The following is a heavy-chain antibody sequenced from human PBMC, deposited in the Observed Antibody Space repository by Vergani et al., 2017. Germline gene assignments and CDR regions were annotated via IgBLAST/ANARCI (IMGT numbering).Heavy chain of an antibody. J-gene: IGHJ4*02. V-gene: IGHV3-30*19. CDR3: ARDSEVDLHRGVLTI. D-gene: IGHD3-10*01. Sequence: QVQLVESGGGVVQPGGSLRLSCAASGFTFSSYGMHWVRQAPGKGLEWVAVISYDGSNKYYADSVKGRFTISRDNSKNSLYLQMNSLRAEDTAVYYCARDSEVDLHRGVLTIWGQGTLVTVSS. CDR1: GFTFSSYG. CDR2: ISYDGSNK.